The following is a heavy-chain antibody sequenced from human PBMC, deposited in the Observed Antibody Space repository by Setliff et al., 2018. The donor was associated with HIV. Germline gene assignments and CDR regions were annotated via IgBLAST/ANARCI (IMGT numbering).Heavy chain of an antibody. Sequence: GASVKVSCKAPGATFANLALNWVRQAPGQGPEWMGGIVPRDAITKYAPKFQGRLTITADKSTNTVYMELSSPRSDDTAVYFCARDQGAFFECFDYWGQGSLVTVSS. CDR3: ARDQGAFFECFDY. CDR2: IVPRDAIT. CDR1: GATFANLA. J-gene: IGHJ4*02. D-gene: IGHD3-16*01. V-gene: IGHV1-69*10.